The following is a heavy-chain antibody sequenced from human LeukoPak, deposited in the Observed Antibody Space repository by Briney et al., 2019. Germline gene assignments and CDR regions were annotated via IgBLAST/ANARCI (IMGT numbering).Heavy chain of an antibody. V-gene: IGHV3-33*01. CDR1: GFTFSSYG. D-gene: IGHD3-10*01. J-gene: IGHJ4*02. Sequence: GGSLRLSCAASGFTFSSYGMHWVRQAPGKGLEWVAVIWYDGSNKYYADSVKGRFTISRDNSKNTLYLQMNSLRAEDTAVYYCARARTMVRGVITGGPFDYWGQGTLVTVSS. CDR3: ARARTMVRGVITGGPFDY. CDR2: IWYDGSNK.